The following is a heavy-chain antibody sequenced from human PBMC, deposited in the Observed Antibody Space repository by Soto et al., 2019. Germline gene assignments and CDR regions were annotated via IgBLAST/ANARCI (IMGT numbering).Heavy chain of an antibody. V-gene: IGHV3-30*02. CDR3: ARDRARFLEWLSFIY. D-gene: IGHD3-3*01. CDR2: IWYDGSNK. Sequence: GGSLRLSCTASGFTFNTYGMHWVRQAPGKGLEWVAIIWYDGSNKYYADSVKGRFTISRDNSKNTLYLQMNSLRAEDTAVYYCARDRARFLEWLSFIYWGQGTLVTVSS. J-gene: IGHJ4*02. CDR1: GFTFNTYG.